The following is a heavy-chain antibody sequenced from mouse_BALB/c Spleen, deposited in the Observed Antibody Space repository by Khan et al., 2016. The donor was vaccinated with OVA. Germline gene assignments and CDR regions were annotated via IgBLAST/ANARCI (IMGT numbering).Heavy chain of an antibody. CDR3: AKEGAYYRSDGWFAY. CDR1: GYTFTTYT. J-gene: IGHJ3*01. V-gene: IGHV1-4*01. CDR2: IIPSTDYT. D-gene: IGHD2-14*01. Sequence: QVQLQQSGAELARPGASVKMSCKASGYTFTTYTIHWVKQRPGQGLEWIGYIIPSTDYTTYNQTFKDKATLTADKSSSTAYMQLSSLTSDDSAVYYCAKEGAYYRSDGWFAYWGQGTPVTVSS.